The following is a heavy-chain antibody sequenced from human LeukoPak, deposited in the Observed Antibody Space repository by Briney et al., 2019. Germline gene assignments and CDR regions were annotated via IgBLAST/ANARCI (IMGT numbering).Heavy chain of an antibody. V-gene: IGHV4-59*02. CDR1: GGSVTKYY. Sequence: SETLSLTCTVSGGSVTKYYWHWIRQAPGKGLEWIGFIFHTGITNYNPSLKSRVTISVDTSKNQFSLKLTPVTAADTAAYFCARDLFPINWFESWGQGTLVTVSS. CDR3: ARDLFPINWFES. CDR2: IFHTGIT. D-gene: IGHD2-2*02. J-gene: IGHJ5*01.